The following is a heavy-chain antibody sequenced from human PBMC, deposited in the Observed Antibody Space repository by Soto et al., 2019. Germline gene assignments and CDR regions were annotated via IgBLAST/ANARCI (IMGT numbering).Heavy chain of an antibody. Sequence: GGSLRLSCAASGFTFSGSAMHWVRQASGKGLEWVGRIRSKANSYATAYAASVKGRFTISRDDSKNTAYLQMNSLKTEDTAVYYCTRRRAEYYDFWSGSSDAFDIWGQGTMVTVSS. V-gene: IGHV3-73*01. D-gene: IGHD3-3*01. J-gene: IGHJ3*02. CDR2: IRSKANSYAT. CDR3: TRRRAEYYDFWSGSSDAFDI. CDR1: GFTFSGSA.